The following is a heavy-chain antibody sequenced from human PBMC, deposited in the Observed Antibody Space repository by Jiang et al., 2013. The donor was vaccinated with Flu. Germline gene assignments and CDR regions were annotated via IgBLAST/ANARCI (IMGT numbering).Heavy chain of an antibody. CDR3: AHSLWYDTSGSYYGIRFDY. V-gene: IGHV2-5*02. Sequence: TLTCSFSGFSLSTSGVGVGWIRQPPGKALEWLALIYWDDDKPYSPSLRSRLTITKDTSKNQVVLRMTNMDPVDTATYYCAHSLWYDTSGSYYGIRFDYWGQG. D-gene: IGHD3-22*01. CDR1: GFSLSTSGVG. CDR2: IYWDDDK. J-gene: IGHJ4*02.